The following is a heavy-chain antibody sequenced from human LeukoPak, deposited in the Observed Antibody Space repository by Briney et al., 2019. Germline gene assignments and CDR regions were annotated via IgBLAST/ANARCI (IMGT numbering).Heavy chain of an antibody. CDR3: ARDIAGATKGGWFDT. J-gene: IGHJ5*02. D-gene: IGHD1-26*01. Sequence: ASVQVSCQASGYTFPNYDIKWLRQATRHRLEWMGGMYPNSGNTGYAQKFQGRITMTRNTSKRTAYMELSSLRSEDTALYYCARDIAGATKGGWFDTWGQGTPVTVSS. V-gene: IGHV1-8*01. CDR1: GYTFPNYD. CDR2: MYPNSGNT.